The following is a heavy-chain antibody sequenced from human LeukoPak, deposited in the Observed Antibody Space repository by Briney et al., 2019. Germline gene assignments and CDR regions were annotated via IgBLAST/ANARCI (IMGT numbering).Heavy chain of an antibody. CDR1: TFTFSSDS. CDR3: ARGGGDHAFDI. Sequence: GGSLRLSCAASTFTFSSDSMNWVRQAPGKGLEWVSSISSSSDYIYYADSVKGRFTISRDNAKNTLYLQMNSLRAEDTAVYYCARGGGDHAFDIWGQGTMVTVSS. V-gene: IGHV3-21*04. D-gene: IGHD2-21*02. CDR2: ISSSSDYI. J-gene: IGHJ3*02.